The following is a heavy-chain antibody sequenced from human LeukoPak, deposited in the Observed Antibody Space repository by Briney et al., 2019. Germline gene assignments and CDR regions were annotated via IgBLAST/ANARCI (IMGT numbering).Heavy chain of an antibody. J-gene: IGHJ4*02. CDR2: ISGSGGST. Sequence: GGSLRLSCAASGFTFSSYAMSWVRQAPGKGLEWVSAISGSGGSTYYADSVKGRFTISRDNSKNTLYLQMNSLRAEGTAVYYCAKSSAPYDSSGYYYYFDYWGQGTLVTVSS. CDR3: AKSSAPYDSSGYYYYFDY. D-gene: IGHD3-22*01. V-gene: IGHV3-23*01. CDR1: GFTFSSYA.